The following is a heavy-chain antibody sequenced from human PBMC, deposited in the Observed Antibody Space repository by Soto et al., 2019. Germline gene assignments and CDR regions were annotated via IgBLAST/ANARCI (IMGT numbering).Heavy chain of an antibody. D-gene: IGHD4-17*01. CDR1: GGSFSGYY. Sequence: PSETLSLTCAVYGGSFSGYYWSWICQPPGKRLEWIGEINHSGSTNYNPSLKSRVTISVDTSKNQFSLKLSSVTAADTAVYYCARLNDYGDYSPTSYCYYGMDVWGQGTTVTVSS. CDR2: INHSGST. CDR3: ARLNDYGDYSPTSYCYYGMDV. V-gene: IGHV4-34*01. J-gene: IGHJ6*02.